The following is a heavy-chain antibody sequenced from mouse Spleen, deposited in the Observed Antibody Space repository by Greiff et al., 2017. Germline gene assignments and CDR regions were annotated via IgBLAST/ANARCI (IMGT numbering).Heavy chain of an antibody. J-gene: IGHJ2*01. Sequence: QVQLQQPGAELVRPGSSVKLSCKASGYTFTSYWMDWVKQRPGQGLEWIGNIYPSDSETHYNQKFKDKATLTVDKSSSTAYMQLSSLTSEDSAVYYCARAYKGDDYWGQGTTLTVSS. CDR1: GYTFTSYW. V-gene: IGHV1-61*01. CDR3: ARAYKGDDY. D-gene: IGHD6-5*01. CDR2: IYPSDSET.